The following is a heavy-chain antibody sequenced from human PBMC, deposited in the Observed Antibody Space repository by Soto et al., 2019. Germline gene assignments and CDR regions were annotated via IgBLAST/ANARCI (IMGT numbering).Heavy chain of an antibody. CDR1: GYTFTSYA. V-gene: IGHV1-3*05. Sequence: QVQLVQSGAEEKKPGASVKVSCKASGYTFTSYAMHCVRQTPGQSLEWMGWFNAGNGNTKYSHKFPGIVTITRDTSARPAYMELSSPGSEATALYYCATRVLWGVLRAWYYCMDVGGRGTTVIFSS. CDR2: FNAGNGNT. CDR3: ATRVLWGVLRAWYYCMDV. D-gene: IGHD2-21*01. J-gene: IGHJ6*02.